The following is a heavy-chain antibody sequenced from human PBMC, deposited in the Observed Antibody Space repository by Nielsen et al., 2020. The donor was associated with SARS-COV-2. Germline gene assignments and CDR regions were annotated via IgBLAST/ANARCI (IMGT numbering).Heavy chain of an antibody. CDR2: ISYDGSNK. CDR3: ARGQETLPDY. Sequence: GESLKISCAASGFIFSSFALHWVRQAPGKGPEWVATISYDGSNKYHADSVKGRFTISRDDSRNTLYLQMNSLRADDTAVYYCARGQETLPDYWGQGTRVTVSS. V-gene: IGHV3-30*04. J-gene: IGHJ4*02. CDR1: GFIFSSFA.